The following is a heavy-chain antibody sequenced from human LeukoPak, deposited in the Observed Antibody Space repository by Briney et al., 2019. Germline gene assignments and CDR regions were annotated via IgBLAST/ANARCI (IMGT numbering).Heavy chain of an antibody. CDR2: IYYSGST. D-gene: IGHD3-3*01. J-gene: IGHJ4*02. CDR3: ARDHLHRLWSGYYPFDY. V-gene: IGHV4-61*08. Sequence: SETPSLTCAVSGGSISSGGYSWSWIRQPPGKGLEWIGYIYYSGSTNYNPSLKSRVTISVDTSKNQFSLKLSSVTAADTAVYYCARDHLHRLWSGYYPFDYWGQGTLVTVSS. CDR1: GGSISSGGYS.